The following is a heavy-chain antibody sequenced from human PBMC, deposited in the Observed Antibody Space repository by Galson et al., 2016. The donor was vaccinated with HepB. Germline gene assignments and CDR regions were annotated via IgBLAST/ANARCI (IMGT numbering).Heavy chain of an antibody. D-gene: IGHD2-2*01. J-gene: IGHJ3*02. CDR3: ARSRIIYCSSTSCYDAFDI. CDR1: GFTFSSYG. V-gene: IGHV3-33*01. Sequence: SLRLSCAASGFTFSSYGIHWVRQAPGKGLEWVALIRFDGSNQYYADSVKGRFSISRDNSKNTLYLQMNSLRADDTAVYYCARSRIIYCSSTSCYDAFDIWGQGTMVTVSS. CDR2: IRFDGSNQ.